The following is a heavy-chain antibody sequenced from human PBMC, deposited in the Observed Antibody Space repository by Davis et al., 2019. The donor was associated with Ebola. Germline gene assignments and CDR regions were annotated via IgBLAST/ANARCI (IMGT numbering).Heavy chain of an antibody. CDR3: TIGEN. V-gene: IGHV3-15*01. CDR2: IRSRSDGGTT. D-gene: IGHD3-16*01. Sequence: GESLKISCAASGFTFSNVWFTWVRQSPGKGLQWIGRIRSRSDGGTTDYAAPVKGRFTISRDDSQNMVYLQMNSLKTEDTAVYFCTIGENWGQGTQVTVSS. CDR1: GFTFSNVW. J-gene: IGHJ4*02.